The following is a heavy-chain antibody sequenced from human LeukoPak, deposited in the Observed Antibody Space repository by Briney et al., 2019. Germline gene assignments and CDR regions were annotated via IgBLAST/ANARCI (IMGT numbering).Heavy chain of an antibody. CDR2: ISGSGGST. CDR1: GFTFSSYA. J-gene: IGHJ4*02. D-gene: IGHD5-12*01. CDR3: AKDRTHYSGYEYFDY. V-gene: IGHV3-23*01. Sequence: PGGSLRLSCAASGFTFSSYAMSWVRQAPGKGLEWVSAISGSGGSTYYADSVKGRFTISRDNSKNTLYLQMDSLRAEDTAVYYCAKDRTHYSGYEYFDYWGQGTLVTVSS.